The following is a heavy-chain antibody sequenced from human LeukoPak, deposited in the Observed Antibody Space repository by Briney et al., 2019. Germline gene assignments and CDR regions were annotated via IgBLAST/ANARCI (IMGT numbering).Heavy chain of an antibody. D-gene: IGHD2-2*01. J-gene: IGHJ5*02. CDR1: GFIFSSYS. Sequence: GGSLRLSCAASGFIFSSYSMNWVRQAPGKGLEWVSYISSSSSTIYYADSVKGRFTISRDNAKNSLYLQMNSLRAEDTAVYYCARGGDCSSTSCYPYHWFDPWGQGTLVTVSS. CDR2: ISSSSSTI. V-gene: IGHV3-48*01. CDR3: ARGGDCSSTSCYPYHWFDP.